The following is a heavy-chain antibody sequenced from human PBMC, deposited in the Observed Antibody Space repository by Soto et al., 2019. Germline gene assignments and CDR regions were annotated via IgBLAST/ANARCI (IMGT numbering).Heavy chain of an antibody. CDR2: LYYSGST. CDR3: VGSGYSPFDY. D-gene: IGHD3-22*01. V-gene: IGHV4-39*01. CDR1: GGSISSSSYY. Sequence: QLQLQESGPGLVKPSETLSLTCTVSGGSISSSSYYWGWIRQPPGKGLEWIGSLYYSGSTYYNPSLKRRVTISVDTSRNQLSLKLSSVTAADTAVYYCVGSGYSPFDYWGQGTLVTVSS. J-gene: IGHJ4*02.